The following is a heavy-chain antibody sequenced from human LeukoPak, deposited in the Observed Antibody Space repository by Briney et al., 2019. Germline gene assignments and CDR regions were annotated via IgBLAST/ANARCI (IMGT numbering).Heavy chain of an antibody. V-gene: IGHV4-59*01. Sequence: GSLRLSCAASGFTFSSYWMSWVRQAPGKGLEWIGYIYYSGSTNYNPSLKSRVTISVDTSKNQFSLKLSSVTAADTAVYYCANSLSPPTAYRTVTADWVFDYWGQGTLVTVSS. D-gene: IGHD4-17*01. CDR1: GFTFSSYW. CDR2: IYYSGST. J-gene: IGHJ4*02. CDR3: ANSLSPPTAYRTVTADWVFDY.